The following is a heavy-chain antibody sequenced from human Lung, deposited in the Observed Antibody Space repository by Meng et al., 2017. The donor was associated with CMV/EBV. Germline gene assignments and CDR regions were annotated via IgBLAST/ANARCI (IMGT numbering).Heavy chain of an antibody. Sequence: VQLVHCGAEVNKPGASVKVSCEASGFIFTSYAISWVRQAPGQGLQYMGWISAYNGNTNYAQELQGRVTMTTDTSTSTAYMELRSLRFDDTAVYYCARFYCSSTSCPHVLFDYWGQGTLVTVSS. V-gene: IGHV1-18*01. J-gene: IGHJ4*02. CDR1: GFIFTSYA. D-gene: IGHD2-2*01. CDR3: ARFYCSSTSCPHVLFDY. CDR2: ISAYNGNT.